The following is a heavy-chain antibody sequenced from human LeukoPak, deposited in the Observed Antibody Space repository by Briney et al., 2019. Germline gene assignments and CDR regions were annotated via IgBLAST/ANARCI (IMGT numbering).Heavy chain of an antibody. Sequence: VASVKVSCKAPGYIFSNYDINWVRQATGQGLEWMGWMNPNSGNTGYAQKFQGRVTITRNTSISTAYMELSSLRSEDTAVYYCARGSADFWSGSHYFDYWGQGTLVTVSS. J-gene: IGHJ4*02. CDR2: MNPNSGNT. CDR3: ARGSADFWSGSHYFDY. CDR1: GYIFSNYD. D-gene: IGHD3-3*01. V-gene: IGHV1-8*03.